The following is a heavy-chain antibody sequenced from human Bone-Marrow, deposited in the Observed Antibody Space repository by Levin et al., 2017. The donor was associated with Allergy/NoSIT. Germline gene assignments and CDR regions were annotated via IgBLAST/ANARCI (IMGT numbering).Heavy chain of an antibody. D-gene: IGHD1-1*01. CDR3: ARDQFSIPRTNWYY. CDR2: ISYDATNT. Sequence: GESLKISCAASGFSFSSYAMHWVRQAPGKGLEWVAVISYDATNTYYADSVKGRFTISRDNSMSTLYLQMNTLKAEDTAMYYCARDQFSIPRTNWYYWGQGTLVTVSS. J-gene: IGHJ4*02. V-gene: IGHV3-30-3*01. CDR1: GFSFSSYA.